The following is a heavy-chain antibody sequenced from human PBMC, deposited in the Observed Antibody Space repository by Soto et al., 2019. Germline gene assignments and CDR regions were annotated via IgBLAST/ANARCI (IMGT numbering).Heavy chain of an antibody. CDR3: ARRYGLRAFDI. J-gene: IGHJ3*02. V-gene: IGHV4-59*08. D-gene: IGHD3-10*01. CDR1: GGSISSYY. Sequence: QVQLQESGPGLVKPSETLSLPCTVSGGSISSYYWSWIRQPPGKGLEWFGDIYYSGSTNYNPSLKSRVTISVDTSKNQSSLKLSSVTAADTAVDYCARRYGLRAFDIWGQGTMVTVSS. CDR2: IYYSGST.